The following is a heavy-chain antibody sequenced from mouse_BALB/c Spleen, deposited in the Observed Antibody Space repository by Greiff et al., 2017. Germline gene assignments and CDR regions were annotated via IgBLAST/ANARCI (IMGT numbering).Heavy chain of an antibody. CDR2: IWAGGST. V-gene: IGHV2-9*02. J-gene: IGHJ4*01. CDR1: GFSLTSYG. Sequence: QVQLKESGPGLVAPSQSLSITCTVSGFSLTSYGVHWVRQPPGKGLEWLGVIWAGGSTNYNSALMARLSISKDNSKSQVVLKMNSLQTEETAMYYCARDDDYWAMDYWGQGTSVTVSS. CDR3: ARDDDYWAMDY.